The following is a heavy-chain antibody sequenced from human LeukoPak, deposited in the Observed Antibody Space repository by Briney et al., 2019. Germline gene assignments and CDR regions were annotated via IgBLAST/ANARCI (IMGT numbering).Heavy chain of an antibody. V-gene: IGHV1-69*06. J-gene: IGHJ6*03. D-gene: IGHD3-10*01. CDR1: GGTFTSYA. Sequence: SVKVSCKASGGTFTSYAISWVRQAPGQGLEWKGGIIPIFGTANYAQKFQGRVTITADKSTSTAYMELSSLRSEDTAVYYCARACGSGSYYRNYYYYYMDVWGKGTTVTVSS. CDR2: IIPIFGTA. CDR3: ARACGSGSYYRNYYYYYMDV.